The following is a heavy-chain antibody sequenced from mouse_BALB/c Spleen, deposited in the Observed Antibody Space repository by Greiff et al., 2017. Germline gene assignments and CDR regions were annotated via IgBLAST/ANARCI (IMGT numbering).Heavy chain of an antibody. CDR2: INPSNGRT. J-gene: IGHJ3*01. Sequence: QVQLQQPGAELVKPGASVKLSCKASGYTFTSYWMHWVKQRPGQGLEWIGEINPSNGRTNYNEKFKSKATLTVDKSSSTAYMQLSSLTSEDSAVYYCAKSTMSTTGFAYWGQGTLVTVSA. CDR3: AKSTMSTTGFAY. CDR1: GYTFTSYW. D-gene: IGHD2-4*01. V-gene: IGHV1S81*02.